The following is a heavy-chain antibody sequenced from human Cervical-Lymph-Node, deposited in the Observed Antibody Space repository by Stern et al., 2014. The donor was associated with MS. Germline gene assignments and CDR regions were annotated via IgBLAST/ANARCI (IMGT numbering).Heavy chain of an antibody. V-gene: IGHV4-59*01. J-gene: IGHJ4*01. Sequence: QVQLQESGPGLVKPWETLSLTCTVSGGSITNYYLRWIRQPPGKGLEWIGYIYYSGSTNYNPSLKSRVTISVDTSKNQFSLKLSSVTAADTAVYYCARDKGMFFLWGQGTLVTVSS. CDR3: ARDKGMFFL. CDR1: GGSITNYY. D-gene: IGHD2/OR15-2a*01. CDR2: IYYSGST.